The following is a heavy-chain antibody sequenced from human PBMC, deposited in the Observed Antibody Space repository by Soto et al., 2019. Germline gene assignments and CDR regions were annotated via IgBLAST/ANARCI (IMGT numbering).Heavy chain of an antibody. D-gene: IGHD3-16*02. J-gene: IGHJ3*02. CDR1: GGSISSGGYS. CDR2: IYHSGST. CDR3: ARAPLYVWGSYRFNDAFDI. V-gene: IGHV4-30-2*01. Sequence: SEALSLTCAVSGGSISSGGYSWSWIRQPPGKGLEWIGYIYHSGSTYYNPSLKSRVTISVDRSKNQFSLKLSSVTAADTAVYYCARAPLYVWGSYRFNDAFDIWGQGTMVTVSS.